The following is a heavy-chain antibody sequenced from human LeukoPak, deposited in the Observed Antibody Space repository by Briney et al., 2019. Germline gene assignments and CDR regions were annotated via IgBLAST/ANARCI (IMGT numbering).Heavy chain of an antibody. V-gene: IGHV4-34*01. J-gene: IGHJ6*02. D-gene: IGHD4-17*01. Sequence: IRXPXXXGXXWIXEINHSGSTNYNPSLKSRVTISVDTSKNQFSLKLSSVTAADTAVYYCARVSLYPDYGDSYYYYGMDVWGQGTTVTVSS. CDR2: INHSGST. CDR3: ARVSLYPDYGDSYYYYGMDV.